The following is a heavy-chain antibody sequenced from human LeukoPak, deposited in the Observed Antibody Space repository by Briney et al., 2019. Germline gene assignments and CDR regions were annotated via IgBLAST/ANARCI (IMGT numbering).Heavy chain of an antibody. Sequence: ASVKVSCKVSGYTFTDYYMHWVQQAPGKGLEWMGLVDPEDGETIYAEKFQGRVTITADTSTDTAYMELSSLRSEDTAVYYCATGVSSSSGYNWFDPWGQGTLVTVSA. CDR3: ATGVSSSSGYNWFDP. V-gene: IGHV1-69-2*01. CDR2: VDPEDGET. D-gene: IGHD6-6*01. J-gene: IGHJ5*02. CDR1: GYTFTDYY.